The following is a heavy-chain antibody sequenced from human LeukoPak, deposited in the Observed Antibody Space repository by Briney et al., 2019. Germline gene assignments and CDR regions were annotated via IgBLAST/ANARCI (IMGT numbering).Heavy chain of an antibody. D-gene: IGHD3-9*01. Sequence: SETLYLTCTVSGGSISNYWSWIRQPPGKGLEWIGYIYYSGSTNYNPSLKSRVTISVDTSKNQFSLKLSSVTAADTAVYYCARYSYDILTGYPKGWFDPWGQGTLVTVSS. CDR3: ARYSYDILTGYPKGWFDP. CDR1: GGSISNY. J-gene: IGHJ5*02. V-gene: IGHV4-59*01. CDR2: IYYSGST.